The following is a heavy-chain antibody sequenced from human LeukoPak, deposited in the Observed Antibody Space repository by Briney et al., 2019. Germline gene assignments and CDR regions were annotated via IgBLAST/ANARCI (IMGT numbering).Heavy chain of an antibody. CDR1: GYTFTGHY. V-gene: IGHV1-2*02. CDR3: AKNPYEYYFDY. CDR2: INPNSGDT. J-gene: IGHJ4*02. Sequence: GASVKVSCKASGYTFTGHYMHWVRQAPGQGLEWMGWINPNSGDTNYAQKFQGRVTMTRDTSINTAYMGLSRLRTDDTAVYYCAKNPYEYYFDYWGQGTLVTVSS. D-gene: IGHD5-12*01.